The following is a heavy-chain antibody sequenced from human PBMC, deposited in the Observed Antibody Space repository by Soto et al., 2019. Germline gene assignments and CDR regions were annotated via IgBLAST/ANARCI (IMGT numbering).Heavy chain of an antibody. CDR3: ARDRVSFGVDY. J-gene: IGHJ4*02. CDR2: TYYSGST. D-gene: IGHD3-10*01. V-gene: IGHV4-59*01. CDR1: GGSISSYY. Sequence: SETLSLTCTVSGGSISSYYWSWIRQPPGKGLEWIGYTYYSGSTNYNPSLKSRVTISVDTSKNQFSLKLSSVTAADTAVYYCARDRVSFGVDYWGQGTLVTVSS.